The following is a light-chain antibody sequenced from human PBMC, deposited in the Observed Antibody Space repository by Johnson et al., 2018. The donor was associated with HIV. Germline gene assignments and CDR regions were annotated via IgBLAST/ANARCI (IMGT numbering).Light chain of an antibody. J-gene: IGLJ1*01. CDR1: TSNIGNND. Sequence: QSVLTQPPSVSAAPGQKVTFSCSGSTSNIGNNDVSWYRHLPGTAPKLLIYDNYKRPSGIPDRFSGSKSGTSATLGITGLQTGDEADYYCGTWDSSLSAGNGFGTGTKVTVL. CDR2: DNY. CDR3: GTWDSSLSAGNG. V-gene: IGLV1-51*01.